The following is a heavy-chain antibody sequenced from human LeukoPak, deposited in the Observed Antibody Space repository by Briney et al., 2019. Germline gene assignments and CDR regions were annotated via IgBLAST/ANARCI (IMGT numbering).Heavy chain of an antibody. CDR1: GGSFSGYY. D-gene: IGHD1-1*01. J-gene: IGHJ4*02. V-gene: IGHV4-34*01. Sequence: PSGTLSLTRAVYGGSFSGYYWSWIRQPPGKGLEWIGEINHSGSTNYNPSLKSRVTISVDTSKNQFSLKLSSVTAADTAVYYCASLNDPLPGWGQGTLVTVSS. CDR2: INHSGST. CDR3: ASLNDPLPG.